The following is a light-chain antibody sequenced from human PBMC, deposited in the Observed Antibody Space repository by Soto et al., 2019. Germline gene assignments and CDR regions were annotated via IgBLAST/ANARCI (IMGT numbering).Light chain of an antibody. J-gene: IGKJ4*01. Sequence: ESVMTQSPLSLSVTPGEPASISCRSSQSLLHSNGYNYLDWYLQKPGQSPQLLIYLGSFRAAGVPDRLSGSGSGTDFTLKISRVEAADVGVYYCMQALQTPSFGGGTKVAIK. CDR3: MQALQTPS. CDR2: LGS. V-gene: IGKV2-28*01. CDR1: QSLLHSNGYNY.